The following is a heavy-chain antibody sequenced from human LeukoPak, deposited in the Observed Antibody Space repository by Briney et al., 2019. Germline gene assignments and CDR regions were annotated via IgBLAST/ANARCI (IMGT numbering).Heavy chain of an antibody. Sequence: PSETLSLTCTVSGGSISSYYWSWIRQPAGKGLEWIGRIYTSGSTNYNPSLKSRVTMSVDTSKNQFSLKPSSVTAADTAVYYCARETSCSSTSCRIYYYYYYVDVWGKGTTVTVSS. CDR2: IYTSGST. D-gene: IGHD2-2*01. J-gene: IGHJ6*03. CDR3: ARETSCSSTSCRIYYYYYYVDV. CDR1: GGSISSYY. V-gene: IGHV4-4*07.